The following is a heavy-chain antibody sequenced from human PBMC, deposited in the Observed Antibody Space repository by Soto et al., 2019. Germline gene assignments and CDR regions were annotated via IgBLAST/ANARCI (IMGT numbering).Heavy chain of an antibody. J-gene: IGHJ4*02. V-gene: IGHV4-59*01. CDR1: GDSIRSYD. CDR2: IYDSGST. Sequence: SETLCLTCTVSGDSIRSYDGIWIRQPPGKGLEWIGYIYDSGSTNYNPSLKSRVTISVDTSKSQFSLKLSSVTAADTAVYYCASVIGGDSEYYFDYWGQGALVTVSS. CDR3: ASVIGGDSEYYFDY. D-gene: IGHD2-21*02.